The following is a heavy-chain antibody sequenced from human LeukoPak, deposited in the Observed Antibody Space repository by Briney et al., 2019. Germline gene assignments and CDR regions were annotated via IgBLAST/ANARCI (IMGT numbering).Heavy chain of an antibody. J-gene: IGHJ3*02. V-gene: IGHV4-34*01. Sequence: SETLSLTCAVYGGSFSGYYWSWIRQPPGKGLEWIGEINHSGSTNYNPSLKSRVTMSVDTSKNQFSLKLSSVTAADTAVYYCARHDRGSGWSTDAFDIWGQGTMVTVSS. CDR2: INHSGST. D-gene: IGHD6-19*01. CDR3: ARHDRGSGWSTDAFDI. CDR1: GGSFSGYY.